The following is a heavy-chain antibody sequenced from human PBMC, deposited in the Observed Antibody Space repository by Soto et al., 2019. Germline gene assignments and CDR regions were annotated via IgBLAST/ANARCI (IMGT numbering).Heavy chain of an antibody. CDR1: GGSISSYY. Sequence: PSETLSLTCTVSGGSISSYYWSWIRQPPGKGLEWIGYIYYSGSTNYNPSLKSRVTISVDTSKNQFSLKLSSVTAADTAVYYCAREKYSRGGGFAPWGQGTLVTVSS. CDR3: AREKYSRGGGFAP. D-gene: IGHD6-6*01. J-gene: IGHJ5*02. CDR2: IYYSGST. V-gene: IGHV4-59*01.